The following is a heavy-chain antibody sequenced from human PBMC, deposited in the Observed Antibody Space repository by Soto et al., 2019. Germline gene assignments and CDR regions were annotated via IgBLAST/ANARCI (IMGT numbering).Heavy chain of an antibody. CDR2: IHHSGST. J-gene: IGHJ4*02. D-gene: IGHD6-19*01. CDR1: GGSISSNNW. V-gene: IGHV4-4*02. CDR3: AKGGRQWLVTSDFNY. Sequence: PSETLSLTCAVSGGSISSNNWWTWVRQSPGKGLEWIGEIHHSGSTNFNPSLESRITISVDKSKNTVSLEMTSLRAEDTAVYYCAKGGRQWLVTSDFNYWGQGALVTVSS.